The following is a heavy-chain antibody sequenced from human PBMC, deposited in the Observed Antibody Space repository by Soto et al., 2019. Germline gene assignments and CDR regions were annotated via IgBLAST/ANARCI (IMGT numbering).Heavy chain of an antibody. V-gene: IGHV4-39*07. CDR2: IYYSGST. J-gene: IGHJ4*02. D-gene: IGHD5-18*01. CDR3: ARGKVDTATQAGFDY. Sequence: PSETLSLTCTVSGGSISSSSYYWGWIRQPPGKGLEWTGSIYYSGSTYYNPSLKSRVTISVDTSKTQFSLKLSSVTAADTAVYYCARGKVDTATQAGFDYWGQGTLVTVSS. CDR1: GGSISSSSYY.